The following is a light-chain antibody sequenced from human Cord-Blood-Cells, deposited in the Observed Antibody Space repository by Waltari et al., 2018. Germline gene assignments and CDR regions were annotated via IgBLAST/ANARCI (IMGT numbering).Light chain of an antibody. Sequence: QSALTQPASVSGSPGKSITISFTGTRSDVGSYNLVSWYQQHPGKAPKLRIYEGSKRPSGVSNRFSGSKSGNTASLTISGLQAEDEADYYCCSYAGSSTYVFGTGTKVTVL. CDR3: CSYAGSSTYV. V-gene: IGLV2-23*01. CDR2: EGS. J-gene: IGLJ1*01. CDR1: RSDVGSYNL.